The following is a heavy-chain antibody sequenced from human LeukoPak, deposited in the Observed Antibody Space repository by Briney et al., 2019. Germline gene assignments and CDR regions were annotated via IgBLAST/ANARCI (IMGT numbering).Heavy chain of an antibody. J-gene: IGHJ6*02. Sequence: ASVKVSCKASGYTFTSYGISWVRQAPGRGLEWMGWISAYNGNTNYAQKLQGRVTMTTDTSTSTAYMELRSLRSDDTAVYYCAREIGTTIFGVVSGYYYYYGMDVWGQGTTVTVSS. V-gene: IGHV1-18*01. CDR1: GYTFTSYG. CDR3: AREIGTTIFGVVSGYYYYYGMDV. CDR2: ISAYNGNT. D-gene: IGHD3-3*01.